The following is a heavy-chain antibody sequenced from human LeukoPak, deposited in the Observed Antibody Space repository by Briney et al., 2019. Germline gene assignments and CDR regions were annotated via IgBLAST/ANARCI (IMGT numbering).Heavy chain of an antibody. CDR2: ISGGGDIT. CDR3: VREDTPATANY. Sequence: TGGPLRLSCAASGCNFANHAMSWVRQTAGKGLEWVSAISGGGDITYYADSVKGRFTISRDNSKDTLFLQMHSLRPGDTAVYYCVREDTPATANYWGQGTLVTISS. CDR1: GCNFANHA. V-gene: IGHV3-23*01. D-gene: IGHD2-21*02. J-gene: IGHJ4*02.